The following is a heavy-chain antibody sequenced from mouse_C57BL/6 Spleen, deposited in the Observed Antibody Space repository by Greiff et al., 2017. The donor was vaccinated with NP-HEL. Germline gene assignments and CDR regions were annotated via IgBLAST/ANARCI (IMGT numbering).Heavy chain of an antibody. V-gene: IGHV1-69*01. CDR3: ASMGDGFAY. CDR1: GYTFTSYW. D-gene: IGHD1-1*02. Sequence: QVQLQQPGAELVMPGASVKLSCKASGYTFTSYWMHWVKQRPGQGLEWIGEIDPSDSYTNYNQKFKGKSTLTVDKSSSTAYMQLSSLASEGSAVYYGASMGDGFAYWGQGTLVTVSA. J-gene: IGHJ3*01. CDR2: IDPSDSYT.